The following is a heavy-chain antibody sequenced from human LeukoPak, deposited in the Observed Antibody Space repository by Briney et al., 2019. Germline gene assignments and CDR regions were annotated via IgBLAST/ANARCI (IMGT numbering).Heavy chain of an antibody. CDR3: AKDRTVVYSSSWYYYDY. CDR1: GFTFSSYG. CDR2: ISYDGSNK. D-gene: IGHD6-13*01. V-gene: IGHV3-30*18. Sequence: GGSLRLSCAASGFTFSSYGMHWVRQAPGKGLEGVAVISYDGSNKYYADSVKGRFTISRDNSKNTLYLQMNSLRAEDTAVYYCAKDRTVVYSSSWYYYDYWGQGTLVTVSS. J-gene: IGHJ4*02.